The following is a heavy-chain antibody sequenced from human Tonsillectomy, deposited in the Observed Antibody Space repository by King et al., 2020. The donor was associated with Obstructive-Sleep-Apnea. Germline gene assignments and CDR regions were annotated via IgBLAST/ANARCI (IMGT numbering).Heavy chain of an antibody. CDR3: TSDGNFGY. CDR2: IRSYDNGGTT. D-gene: IGHD1-26*01. V-gene: IGHV3-49*03. J-gene: IGHJ4*02. Sequence: QLVQSGGGLVQPGRSLRLSCTASGFRFGDYGLNWFRQAPRKGLDWVGFIRSYDNGGTTEYAASVKGRFTISRDDSKSIAYLQMNSLKTEDTAMYYCTSDGNFGYWGQGTLVTVSS. CDR1: GFRFGDYG.